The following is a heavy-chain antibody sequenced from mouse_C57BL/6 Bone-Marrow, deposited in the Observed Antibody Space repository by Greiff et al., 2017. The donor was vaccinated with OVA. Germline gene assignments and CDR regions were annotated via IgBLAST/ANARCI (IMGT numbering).Heavy chain of an antibody. V-gene: IGHV1-26*01. CDR1: GYTFTDYY. J-gene: IGHJ3*01. D-gene: IGHD4-1*01. CDR3: AILWDAWFAY. Sequence: VQLQQSGPELVKPGASVKISCKASGYTFTDYYMNWVKQSHGKSLEWIGDINPNNGGTSYNQKFKGKATLTVDQSSSTAYMQLNSLTSEDSAVYYCAILWDAWFAYWGQGTLVTVSA. CDR2: INPNNGGT.